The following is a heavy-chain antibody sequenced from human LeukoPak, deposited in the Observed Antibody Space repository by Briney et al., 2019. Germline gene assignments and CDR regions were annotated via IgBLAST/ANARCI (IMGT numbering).Heavy chain of an antibody. Sequence: GALLTVSCKAYGYTFTGYFIHWVRQAPGQGLEWMGWINPNNGGTKYEQKFQGRVTMTRDSSISTAYMELSRLRFDDTAVYYCAVWRGYVDFWSGPFDYWGQGTLATVSS. CDR3: AVWRGYVDFWSGPFDY. V-gene: IGHV1-2*02. D-gene: IGHD3-3*01. CDR2: INPNNGGT. CDR1: GYTFTGYF. J-gene: IGHJ4*02.